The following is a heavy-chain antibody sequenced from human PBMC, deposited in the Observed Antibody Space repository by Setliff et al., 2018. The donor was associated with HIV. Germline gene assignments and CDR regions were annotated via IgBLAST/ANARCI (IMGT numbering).Heavy chain of an antibody. CDR3: ARLRREEQWLVRGWFDP. CDR1: GGSISSSSYY. D-gene: IGHD6-19*01. Sequence: PSETRSLTCTVSGGSISSSSYYWGWIRQPPGKGLEGIGSIYYSGSTYYNPSLKSRVTISVDTSKTQFSLKLSSVTAADTAVYYCARLRREEQWLVRGWFDPWGQGTLVTVSS. CDR2: IYYSGST. V-gene: IGHV4-39*01. J-gene: IGHJ5*02.